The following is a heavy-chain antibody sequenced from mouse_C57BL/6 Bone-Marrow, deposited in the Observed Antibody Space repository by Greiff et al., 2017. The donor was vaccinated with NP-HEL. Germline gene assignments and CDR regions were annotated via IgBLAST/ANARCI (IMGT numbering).Heavy chain of an antibody. CDR3: VDGYYVAWFAY. D-gene: IGHD2-3*01. CDR1: GYAFSSSW. J-gene: IGHJ3*01. Sequence: QVQLQQSGPELVKPGASVKISCKASGYAFSSSWMNWVKQRPGKGLEWIGRIYPGDGDTNYNGKFKGKATLTADKSSSTAYMQLSSLTSEDSAVYFCVDGYYVAWFAYWGQGTLVTVSA. CDR2: IYPGDGDT. V-gene: IGHV1-82*01.